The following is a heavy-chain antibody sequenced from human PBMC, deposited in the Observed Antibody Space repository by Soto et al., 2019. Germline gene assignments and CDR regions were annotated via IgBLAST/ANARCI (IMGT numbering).Heavy chain of an antibody. CDR1: GFIFSSYA. D-gene: IGHD3-22*01. V-gene: IGHV3-23*01. CDR2: LNGGGSNT. Sequence: EGQLLQSGGGLVQPGGSLRLSCTGSGFIFSSYAMSWVRQAPGKGLEWISGLNGGGSNTLYADSVKGSFTISRDNFKNTLYLQMNSLRAEDTGVYYCAKDKDGVITRSHFDYWGQGNLATVSS. CDR3: AKDKDGVITRSHFDY. J-gene: IGHJ4*02.